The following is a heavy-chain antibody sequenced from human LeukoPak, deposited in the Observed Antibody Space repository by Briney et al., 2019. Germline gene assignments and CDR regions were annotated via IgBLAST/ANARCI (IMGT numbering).Heavy chain of an antibody. D-gene: IGHD2-2*01. CDR2: IYTSGST. CDR1: GGSISSYY. CDR3: ARSPQPADIVVVPAATPNAWGDWFDP. V-gene: IGHV4-4*07. J-gene: IGHJ5*02. Sequence: SETLSLTCTVSGGSISSYYWSWIRQPAGKGLEWTGRIYTSGSTNYNPSLKSRVTMSVDTSKNQFSLKLSSVTAADTAVYYCARSPQPADIVVVPAATPNAWGDWFDPWGQGTLVTVSS.